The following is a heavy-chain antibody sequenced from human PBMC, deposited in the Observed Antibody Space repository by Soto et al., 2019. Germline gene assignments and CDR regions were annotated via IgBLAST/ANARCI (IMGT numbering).Heavy chain of an antibody. V-gene: IGHV3-23*01. Sequence: ESLSLSCAASGFTFNIYAMTWVRQAPGKGLEWVSTTGATGRTTYYADSVKGRFTVSRDNSKNTLDLQMSSLRAEDTAVYYCATVHNTSRSFDYWGQGTLVTVSS. CDR3: ATVHNTSRSFDY. CDR1: GFTFNIYA. J-gene: IGHJ4*02. D-gene: IGHD1-20*01. CDR2: TGATGRTT.